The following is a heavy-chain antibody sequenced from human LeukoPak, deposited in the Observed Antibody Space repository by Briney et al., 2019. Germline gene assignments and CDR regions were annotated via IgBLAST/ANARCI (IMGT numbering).Heavy chain of an antibody. J-gene: IGHJ4*02. V-gene: IGHV3-49*04. Sequence: GGSLRLSCAASGFTFSSYGMSWVRQAPGKGLEWVGFIRSKIYGGTPEYAASVKGRFTISRDDSKGVAYLQMNSLKTEDTAVYYCTRDQTPYYWGQGTLVTVSS. CDR1: GFTFSSYG. CDR3: TRDQTPYY. CDR2: IRSKIYGGTP.